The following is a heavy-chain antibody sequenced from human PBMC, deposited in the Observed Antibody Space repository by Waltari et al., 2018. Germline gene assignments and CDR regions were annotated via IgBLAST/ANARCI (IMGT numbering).Heavy chain of an antibody. Sequence: QVQLVQSGAEVKKPGASVTVSCTASGYTFTGYYMHWVRRAPGQGLEWMGWINPNSGGTNYAQKFQGRVTMTRDTSISTAYMELSRLRSDDTAVYYCARDTYYYDSSYYFDYWGQGTLVTVSS. CDR2: INPNSGGT. CDR3: ARDTYYYDSSYYFDY. J-gene: IGHJ4*02. D-gene: IGHD3-22*01. V-gene: IGHV1-2*02. CDR1: GYTFTGYY.